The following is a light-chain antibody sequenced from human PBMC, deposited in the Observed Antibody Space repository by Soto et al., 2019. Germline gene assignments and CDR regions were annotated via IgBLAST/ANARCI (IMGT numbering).Light chain of an antibody. J-gene: IGKJ1*01. Sequence: EILITQSPATLSVSPGARPTLSRRSSQSVSSNLAWYQQKPGQAPRLLIYGASNRATGIPARFSGSGSGTEFTLTISSLQSEDFAVYYCQQSNNWPPETFGQGTKVEIK. CDR1: QSVSSN. V-gene: IGKV3-15*01. CDR2: GAS. CDR3: QQSNNWPPET.